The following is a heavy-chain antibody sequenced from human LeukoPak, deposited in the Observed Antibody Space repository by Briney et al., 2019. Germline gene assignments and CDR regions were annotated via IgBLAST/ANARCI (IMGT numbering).Heavy chain of an antibody. V-gene: IGHV4-34*01. Sequence: SETLSLTCAVYGGSFSGYYWSWIRQPPGEGLEWIGEINHSGSTNYNPSLKSRVTISVDTSKNQFSLKLSSVTAADTAVYYCARGPIVVVVAATANWLDPWGQGTLVTVSS. J-gene: IGHJ5*02. CDR3: ARGPIVVVVAATANWLDP. CDR1: GGSFSGYY. CDR2: INHSGST. D-gene: IGHD2-15*01.